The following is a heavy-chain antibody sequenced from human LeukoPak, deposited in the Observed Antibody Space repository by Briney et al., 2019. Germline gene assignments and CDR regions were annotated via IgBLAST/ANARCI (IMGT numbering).Heavy chain of an antibody. CDR3: ARDSTGYSSSWYAH. Sequence: SETLSLTCTVSGGSISSYYWSWIRQPPGKGLEWIGYIYYSGSTNYNPSLKSRVTISVDTSKNQFSLKLSSVTAADTAVYYCARDSTGYSSSWYAHWGQGTLVTVSS. CDR2: IYYSGST. D-gene: IGHD6-13*01. V-gene: IGHV4-59*12. J-gene: IGHJ5*02. CDR1: GGSISSYY.